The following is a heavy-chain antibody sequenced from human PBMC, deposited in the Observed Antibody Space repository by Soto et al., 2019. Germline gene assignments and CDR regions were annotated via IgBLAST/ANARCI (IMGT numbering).Heavy chain of an antibody. Sequence: GGSLRLSCAASGFTFSSYAMSWVRQAPGKGLEWVSAISVSGGSTHYADSVKGRFTISRDNSKNTLYVQMSSLRAEDTAVYYCAKALGSSTNCFDYWGQGTLVTVSS. J-gene: IGHJ4*02. CDR3: AKALGSSTNCFDY. V-gene: IGHV3-23*01. CDR2: ISVSGGST. CDR1: GFTFSSYA. D-gene: IGHD2-2*01.